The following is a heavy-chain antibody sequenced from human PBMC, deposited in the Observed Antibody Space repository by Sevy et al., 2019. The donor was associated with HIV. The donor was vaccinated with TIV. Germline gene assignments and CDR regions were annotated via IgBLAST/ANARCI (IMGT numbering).Heavy chain of an antibody. CDR2: ISSRSTFT. CDR1: GFTFSDYS. Sequence: GGSLRLSCAASGFTFSDYSMNWVRQAPGKGLEWVSSISSRSTFTYYADSLKGRFTISRDNAKNSLYLQMNSLRAEDTAVYYCARVGNYDYIWGSLGNWGQGTLVTVSS. D-gene: IGHD3-16*01. V-gene: IGHV3-21*04. J-gene: IGHJ4*02. CDR3: ARVGNYDYIWGSLGN.